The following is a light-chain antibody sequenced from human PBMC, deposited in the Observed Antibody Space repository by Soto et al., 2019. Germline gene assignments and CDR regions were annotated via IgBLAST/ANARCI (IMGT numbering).Light chain of an antibody. CDR3: QNFNSYTLT. CDR2: VAS. J-gene: IGKJ4*01. V-gene: IGKV1-9*01. Sequence: DIQLTQSPSFLSASVGDRVTITCRASQGIGTYVAWYQQEPGKAPNLLIYVASTLQSGVPSRFSGSGSGTEFTLTIISLQPEDFATYYCQNFNSYTLTFGGGTKVEIK. CDR1: QGIGTY.